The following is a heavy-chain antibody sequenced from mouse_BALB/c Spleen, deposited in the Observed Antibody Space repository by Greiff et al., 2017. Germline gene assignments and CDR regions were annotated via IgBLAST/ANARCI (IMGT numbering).Heavy chain of an antibody. J-gene: IGHJ2*01. CDR1: GYAFTNYL. Sequence: VQLQQSGAELVRPGTSVKVSCKASGYAFTNYLIEWVKQRPGQGLEWIGVINPGSGGTNYNEKFKGKATLTADKSSSTAYMQLSSLTSDDSAVYFCAKLTGTGYWGQGTTLTVSS. V-gene: IGHV1-54*01. D-gene: IGHD4-1*01. CDR3: AKLTGTGY. CDR2: INPGSGGT.